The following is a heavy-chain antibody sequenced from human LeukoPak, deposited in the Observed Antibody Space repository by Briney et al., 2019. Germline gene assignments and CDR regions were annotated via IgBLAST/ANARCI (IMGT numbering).Heavy chain of an antibody. CDR3: ARQNSSRTSCYEVDWFDP. CDR1: GGSISSYY. J-gene: IGHJ5*02. CDR2: IYYSGST. D-gene: IGHD2-2*01. Sequence: SETLSLTCTVSGGSISSYYWSWIRQPPGKGLEWIGYIYYSGSTNYNPSLKSRVTISVDTSKNQFSLKLSSVTAADTAVYYCARQNSSRTSCYEVDWFDPWGQGTLVTVSS. V-gene: IGHV4-59*08.